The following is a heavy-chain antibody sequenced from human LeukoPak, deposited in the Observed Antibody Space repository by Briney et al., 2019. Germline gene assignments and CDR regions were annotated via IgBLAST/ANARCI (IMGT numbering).Heavy chain of an antibody. Sequence: ASVKVSCKASGYTFTGYYMHWVRQAPGQGLEWMGWINPNSGGTNYAQKFQGRVTTTRDTSISTAYMELSRLRSDDTAVYYCARDLRCSGGSCYSYWGQGTLVTVSS. CDR3: ARDLRCSGGSCYSY. J-gene: IGHJ4*02. CDR1: GYTFTGYY. CDR2: INPNSGGT. D-gene: IGHD2-15*01. V-gene: IGHV1-2*02.